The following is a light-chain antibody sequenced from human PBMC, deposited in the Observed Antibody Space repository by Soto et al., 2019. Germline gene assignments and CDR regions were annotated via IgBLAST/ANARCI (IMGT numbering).Light chain of an antibody. V-gene: IGKV3-20*01. CDR3: EQYFDSAIT. Sequence: ETVLTQSPGTLSLSPGERATLSCRASQIVSSNFLAWCQQKPGQPPRLLVYGASTRATGVPDRFSGSGSGTDFTLTISRLESGDSAVYYCEQYFDSAITFGQGTRMDIK. CDR1: QIVSSNF. CDR2: GAS. J-gene: IGKJ5*01.